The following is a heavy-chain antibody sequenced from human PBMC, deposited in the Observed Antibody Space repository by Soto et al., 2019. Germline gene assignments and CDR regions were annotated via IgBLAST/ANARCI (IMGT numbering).Heavy chain of an antibody. D-gene: IGHD2-2*01. J-gene: IGHJ4*02. CDR2: ISYSGNDI. CDR3: ARGILGPAAMLGLFDF. V-gene: IGHV3-11*01. CDR1: GFSFSDYY. Sequence: GGSLRLSCAASGFSFSDYYMTWIRQAPGKGLEWVSYISYSGNDIYYADSVKGRFTISRDNAKNSLYLQMNSLRAEDTAVFYCARGILGPAAMLGLFDFWGQGTLVTVSS.